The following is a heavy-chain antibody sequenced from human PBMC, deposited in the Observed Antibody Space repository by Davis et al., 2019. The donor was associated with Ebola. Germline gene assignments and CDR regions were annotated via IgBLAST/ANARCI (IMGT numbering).Heavy chain of an antibody. CDR2: MNPNSGNT. D-gene: IGHD4-11*01. CDR3: ARRSTVRGAFDI. J-gene: IGHJ3*02. Sequence: ASVKVSCKASGYTFTSYDINWVRQATGQGLEWMGWMNPNSGNTGYAQKFQGRVTMTRNTSISTAYMELSSLRSEDTAVYYCARRSTVRGAFDIWGQGTMVTVSS. V-gene: IGHV1-8*01. CDR1: GYTFTSYD.